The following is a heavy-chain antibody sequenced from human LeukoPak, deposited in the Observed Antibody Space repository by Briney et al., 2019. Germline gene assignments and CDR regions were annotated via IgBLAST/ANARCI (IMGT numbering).Heavy chain of an antibody. Sequence: GGPLRLSCAASGFTFSSYAMSWVRQAPGKGLEWVSAISGSGGSTYYADSVKGRFTISRDNSKNTLYLQMNSLRAEDTAVYYCARSSTSCFDYWGQGTLVTVSS. CDR1: GFTFSSYA. V-gene: IGHV3-23*01. D-gene: IGHD2-2*01. CDR3: ARSSTSCFDY. J-gene: IGHJ4*02. CDR2: ISGSGGST.